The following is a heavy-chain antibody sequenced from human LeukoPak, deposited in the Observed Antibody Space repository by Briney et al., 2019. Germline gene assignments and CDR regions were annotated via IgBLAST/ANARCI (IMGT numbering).Heavy chain of an antibody. D-gene: IGHD3-3*01. CDR1: GYTFTGYY. CDR2: INPNSGNT. Sequence: ASVKVSCKASGYTFTGYYMHWVRQAPGQGLEWMGWINPNSGNTGYAQKFQGRVTITRNTSISTAYMELSSLRSEDTAVYYCARGRRFLEWLRRYYYYYMDVWGKGTTVTVS. V-gene: IGHV1-8*03. CDR3: ARGRRFLEWLRRYYYYYMDV. J-gene: IGHJ6*03.